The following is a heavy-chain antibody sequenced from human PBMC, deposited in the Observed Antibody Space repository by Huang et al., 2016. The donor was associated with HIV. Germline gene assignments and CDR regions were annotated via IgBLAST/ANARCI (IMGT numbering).Heavy chain of an antibody. D-gene: IGHD3-3*01. J-gene: IGHJ3*02. Sequence: HLAESGGGRVKRGESLKVSCAASGFTFSSYGMHWVRQAPGKGLEWVSFIKHDGTNQYYVVSVKGRFTISRDNSKNTVYLQMNSLRAEDTSIYYCARGPTYIRYYDGHTFDTWGQGTMVTVSS. V-gene: IGHV3-30*03. CDR3: ARGPTYIRYYDGHTFDT. CDR1: GFTFSSYG. CDR2: IKHDGTNQ.